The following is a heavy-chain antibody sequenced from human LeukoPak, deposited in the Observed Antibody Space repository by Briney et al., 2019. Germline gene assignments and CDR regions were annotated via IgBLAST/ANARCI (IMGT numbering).Heavy chain of an antibody. CDR1: GLTFSSYS. Sequence: PGGSLRLSCAASGLTFSSYSMNWVRQAPGKGLEWVSSISSSSSYIYYADSVKGRFTISRDNAKNSLYLQMNSLRAEDTAVYYCARGLLWFGELCLDAFDIWGQGTMVTVSS. V-gene: IGHV3-21*01. CDR3: ARGLLWFGELCLDAFDI. D-gene: IGHD3-10*01. CDR2: ISSSSSYI. J-gene: IGHJ3*02.